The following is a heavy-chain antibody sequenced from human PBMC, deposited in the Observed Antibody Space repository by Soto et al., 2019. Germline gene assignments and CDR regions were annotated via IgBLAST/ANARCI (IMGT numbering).Heavy chain of an antibody. V-gene: IGHV3-23*01. CDR2: ISGSDGKT. Sequence: PGGSLRLSCKTSGFSFASFAMTWVRQAPGKGLEWVATISGSDGKTYYADSVKGRFSISRDTSRNTLYLQMNSLRADDTAIYYCAKWSYLDYWGQGTRVTVSS. CDR1: GFSFASFA. CDR3: AKWSYLDY. D-gene: IGHD3-3*01. J-gene: IGHJ4*02.